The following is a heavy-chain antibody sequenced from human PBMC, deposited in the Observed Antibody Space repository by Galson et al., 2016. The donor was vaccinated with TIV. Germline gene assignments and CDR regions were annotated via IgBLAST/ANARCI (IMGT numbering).Heavy chain of an antibody. CDR1: GFTFSGYW. D-gene: IGHD3-22*01. CDR3: ARPSHYYEITTYYPLDY. CDR2: INTDGRNT. V-gene: IGHV3-74*01. Sequence: SLRLSCAASGFTFSGYWMHWVRQAPGKGLVWVSRINTDGRNTAYADSLKGRFTVSRDNAKNTLYLQMHSLRAEDTAVYYCARPSHYYEITTYYPLDYWGRGSLVTVSS. J-gene: IGHJ4*02.